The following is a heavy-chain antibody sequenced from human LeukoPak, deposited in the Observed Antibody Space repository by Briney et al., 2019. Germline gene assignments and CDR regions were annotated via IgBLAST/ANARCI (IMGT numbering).Heavy chain of an antibody. D-gene: IGHD6-6*01. CDR3: ARVTYSSSSISLDAFDI. Sequence: SETLSLTCTVSGGSISNYYWSWIRQPAGKGLEWIGRIYTSGSTNYNPSLKSRVTMSVDTSKNQFSLKLSFVTAADTAVYYCARVTYSSSSISLDAFDIWGQGTMVTVSS. CDR2: IYTSGST. CDR1: GGSISNYY. J-gene: IGHJ3*02. V-gene: IGHV4-4*07.